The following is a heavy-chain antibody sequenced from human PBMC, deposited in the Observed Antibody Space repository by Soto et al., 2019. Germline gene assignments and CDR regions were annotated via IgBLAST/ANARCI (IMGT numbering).Heavy chain of an antibody. Sequence: SVKVSCKASGYTFTSYAMHWVRQAPGQGLEWMGGIIPIFGTANYAQKFQGRVTITADESTSTAYMELSSLRSEDTAVYYCAFPYTQDRDGYKIWGQGTLVTVSS. CDR1: GYTFTSYA. CDR3: AFPYTQDRDGYKI. CDR2: IIPIFGTA. V-gene: IGHV1-69*13. D-gene: IGHD3-16*01. J-gene: IGHJ4*02.